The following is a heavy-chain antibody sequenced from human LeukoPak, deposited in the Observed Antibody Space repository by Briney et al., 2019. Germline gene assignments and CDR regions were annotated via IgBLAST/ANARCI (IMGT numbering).Heavy chain of an antibody. Sequence: SETLSLTCTVSGDSISGYYWSWIRQPPGKGLEWIGYIYYSGSTNYNPSLKSRVAISVDTSKNQFSLKLSSVTAADTAVYYCARDEGGSSGYTYYFDYWGQGTLVTVSS. CDR1: GDSISGYY. J-gene: IGHJ4*02. CDR3: ARDEGGSSGYTYYFDY. V-gene: IGHV4-59*01. D-gene: IGHD3-22*01. CDR2: IYYSGST.